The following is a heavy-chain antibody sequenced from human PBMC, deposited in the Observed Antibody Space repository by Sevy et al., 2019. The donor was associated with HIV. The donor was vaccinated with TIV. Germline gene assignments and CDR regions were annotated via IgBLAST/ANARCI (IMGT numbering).Heavy chain of an antibody. D-gene: IGHD3-10*01. CDR2: ISGSGGST. J-gene: IGHJ4*02. V-gene: IGHV3-23*01. CDR1: GFTFSSYA. Sequence: GGSLRLSCAASGFTFSSYAMSWVRQAPGKGLEWVSAISGSGGSTYYADSVKGWFTISRDNSKNTLYLQMNSLRAEDTAVYYCAKGDYGSGSSHFDYWGQGTLVTVSS. CDR3: AKGDYGSGSSHFDY.